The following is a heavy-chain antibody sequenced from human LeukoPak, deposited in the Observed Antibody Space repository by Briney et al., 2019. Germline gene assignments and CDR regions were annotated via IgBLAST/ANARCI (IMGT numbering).Heavy chain of an antibody. CDR3: ARGQGWNPEAVTNAFDI. Sequence: GGSLRLSCAAAGFTFSSYSMNWVRQAPGKGLEWVSSISSSSSYIYYADSVKGRFTISRDNAKNSLYLQMNSLRAEDTAVYYCARGQGWNPEAVTNAFDIWGQGTMVTVSS. J-gene: IGHJ3*02. CDR1: GFTFSSYS. V-gene: IGHV3-21*01. D-gene: IGHD1-1*01. CDR2: ISSSSSYI.